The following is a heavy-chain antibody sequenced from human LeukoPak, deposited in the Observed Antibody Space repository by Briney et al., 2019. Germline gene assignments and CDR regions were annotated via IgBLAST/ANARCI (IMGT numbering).Heavy chain of an antibody. CDR2: ISSSSSVM. CDR3: ARQGGSDYGDA. J-gene: IGHJ5*02. CDR1: GFTFSSYN. D-gene: IGHD4-17*01. Sequence: PGGSLRLSCAASGFTFSSYNMNWVRQAPGKGLEWVSYISSSSSVMYYADSVKGRFTISRDNAKNSLYLQMSSLGDEDTAVYYCARQGGSDYGDAWGQGTLVTVSS. V-gene: IGHV3-48*02.